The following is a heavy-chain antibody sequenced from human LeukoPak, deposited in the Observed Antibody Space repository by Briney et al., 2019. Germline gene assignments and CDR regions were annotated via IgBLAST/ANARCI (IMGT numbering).Heavy chain of an antibody. Sequence: GGSLRLSCAASGFTFSSYGMHWVRQAPGKRLEWVAVIWYDGSNKYYADSVKGRFTISRDNSKNTLYLQMNSLRAEDTAVYYCARDRSGSYYDGFDYWGQGTLVTVSS. CDR2: IWYDGSNK. CDR3: ARDRSGSYYDGFDY. D-gene: IGHD1-26*01. V-gene: IGHV3-33*01. J-gene: IGHJ4*02. CDR1: GFTFSSYG.